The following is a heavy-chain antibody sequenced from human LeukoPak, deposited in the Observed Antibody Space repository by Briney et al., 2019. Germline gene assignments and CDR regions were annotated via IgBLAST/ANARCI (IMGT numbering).Heavy chain of an antibody. V-gene: IGHV4-59*08. CDR2: ICYSGTT. J-gene: IGHJ5*01. CDR3: ARHSPRRIAVAGTTWWFDP. Sequence: PSEPLSLTCTVSGGSISNYCWRWLRQPPGKGLEWIGYICYSGTTNYDPSLKSRVTISVDRSKNQFSLKLISVTAADTAVYYCARHSPRRIAVAGTTWWFDPWGQGTLVTVSS. D-gene: IGHD6-19*01. CDR1: GGSISNYC.